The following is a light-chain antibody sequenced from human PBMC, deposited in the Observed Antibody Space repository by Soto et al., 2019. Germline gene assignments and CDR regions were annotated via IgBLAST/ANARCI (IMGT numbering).Light chain of an antibody. CDR2: GAS. V-gene: IGKV1-39*01. CDR1: QNIDMY. J-gene: IGKJ1*01. Sequence: DNHMTQSPSSLSASVGDTVTITCRASQNIDMYLNWYQQKPGKAPRVLISGASNLQSGVPSRFSGSGSGTDFTLTISSLQPEDFASYFCQHTFNSPPWTFGQGTKVEVK. CDR3: QHTFNSPPWT.